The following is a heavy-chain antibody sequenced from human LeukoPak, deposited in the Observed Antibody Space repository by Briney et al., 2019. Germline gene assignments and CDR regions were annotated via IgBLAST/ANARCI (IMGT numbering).Heavy chain of an antibody. Sequence: GGSLRLSCAASGFTFSNYWMHWVRQAPGKGLEWVSGISWNSGSIGYADSVKGRFTISRDNAKNSLYVQMNSLRAEDTALYYCAKDISWGSGSYYIGFDYWGQGTLVTVSS. D-gene: IGHD3-10*01. CDR1: GFTFSNYW. J-gene: IGHJ4*02. CDR3: AKDISWGSGSYYIGFDY. CDR2: ISWNSGSI. V-gene: IGHV3-9*01.